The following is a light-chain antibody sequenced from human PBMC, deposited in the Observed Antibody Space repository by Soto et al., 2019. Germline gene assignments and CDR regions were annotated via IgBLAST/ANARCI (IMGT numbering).Light chain of an antibody. Sequence: EVVLTQSPDTLSLFPGERATLSCRASQRVSSTYFAWCRQKPGQPPSLLIYGASNRATGVPDRFSGSGSGTDFTLTISRLEPEDFAVYYCQQYGSSPPGFTFGPGTTVEIK. CDR1: QRVSSTY. CDR2: GAS. CDR3: QQYGSSPPGFT. J-gene: IGKJ3*01. V-gene: IGKV3-20*01.